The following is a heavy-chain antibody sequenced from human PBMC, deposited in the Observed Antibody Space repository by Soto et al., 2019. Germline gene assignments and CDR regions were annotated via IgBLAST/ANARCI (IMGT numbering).Heavy chain of an antibody. CDR1: GFTFSSSW. J-gene: IGHJ4*02. CDR2: IKSDGSTT. CDR3: ARGPTGWYGYDY. Sequence: EVQLVESGGGLVQPGGSLRLSCAASGFTFSSSWMHWVRQPPGKGLGWVSRIKSDGSTTNYADSVKGRFTISRDNAKNTLYLKMNNLRAEDTGVYYCARGPTGWYGYDYWGQGTLVTVSS. V-gene: IGHV3-74*01. D-gene: IGHD6-19*01.